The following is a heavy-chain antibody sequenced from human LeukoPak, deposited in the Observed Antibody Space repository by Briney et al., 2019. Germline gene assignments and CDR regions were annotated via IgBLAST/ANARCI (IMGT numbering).Heavy chain of an antibody. D-gene: IGHD3-16*01. Sequence: GGSLRLSCAASGFTFSSYEMNWVRQAPGKGLEWVSYISSSGSTIYYADSVKGRFTISRDNAKNSLYLQMNSLRAEDTAVYYCARVRWGGLYYFDYWGQGTLVTVSS. V-gene: IGHV3-48*03. CDR3: ARVRWGGLYYFDY. CDR1: GFTFSSYE. CDR2: ISSSGSTI. J-gene: IGHJ4*02.